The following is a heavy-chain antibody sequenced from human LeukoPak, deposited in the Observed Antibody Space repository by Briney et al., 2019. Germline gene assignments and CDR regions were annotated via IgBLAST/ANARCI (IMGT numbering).Heavy chain of an antibody. J-gene: IGHJ4*02. CDR2: ISGSGGST. D-gene: IGHD6-13*01. V-gene: IGHV3-23*01. CDR1: GFTFSSYA. Sequence: GGSLRLSCAASGFTFSSYAMSWVRQAPGKGLEWVSAISGSGGSTYYADSVKGRFTISRDNSKNTLYLQMNSPRAEDTAVYYCARDSYSSSWYGPLFDYWGQGTLVTVSS. CDR3: ARDSYSSSWYGPLFDY.